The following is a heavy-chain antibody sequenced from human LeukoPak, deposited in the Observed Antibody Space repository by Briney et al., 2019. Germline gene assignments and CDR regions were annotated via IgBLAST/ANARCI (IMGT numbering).Heavy chain of an antibody. CDR1: GFTFSSYW. CDR3: AKRADYYGSSGYTPFDY. D-gene: IGHD3-22*01. J-gene: IGHJ4*02. CDR2: IRYDGSNK. Sequence: GGSLRLSCAASGFTFSSYWMSWVRQAPGKGLEWVAFIRYDGSNKYYGDSVKGRFTISRDNSKNTLYLQMNSLRAEDTAVYYCAKRADYYGSSGYTPFDYWGQGTLVTVSS. V-gene: IGHV3-30*02.